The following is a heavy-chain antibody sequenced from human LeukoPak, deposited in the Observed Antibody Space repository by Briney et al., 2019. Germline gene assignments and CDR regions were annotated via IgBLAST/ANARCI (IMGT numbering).Heavy chain of an antibody. D-gene: IGHD5-24*01. J-gene: IGHJ4*02. CDR3: ARRWLQSQFDY. CDR2: IYYSGST. V-gene: IGHV4-31*03. CDR1: GGSISSGGYY. Sequence: SETLSLTCTVSGGSISSGGYYWSWIRQHPGKGLEWIGYIYYSGSTYYNPSLKSRVTISVDTSKNQFSLKLSSVTAADTAVYYCARRWLQSQFDYWGQGTLVTVST.